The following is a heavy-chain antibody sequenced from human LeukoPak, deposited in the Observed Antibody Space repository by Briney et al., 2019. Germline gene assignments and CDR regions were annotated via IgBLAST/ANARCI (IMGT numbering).Heavy chain of an antibody. CDR2: ISNNGGSG. CDR3: ARGAQWDYYDSSGYGLDY. CDR1: GFTFRNYA. D-gene: IGHD3-22*01. V-gene: IGHV3-64*04. Sequence: GGSLRLSCAVSGFTFRNYAMHWVRQAPGKGLEYVSTISNNGGSGYYANSVQGRFTISRDNSKNTLYLQMNSLRAEDTAVYYCARGAQWDYYDSSGYGLDYWGQGTLVTVSS. J-gene: IGHJ4*02.